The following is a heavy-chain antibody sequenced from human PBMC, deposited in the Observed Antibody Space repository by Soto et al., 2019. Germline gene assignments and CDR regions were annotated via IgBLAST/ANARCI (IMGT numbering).Heavy chain of an antibody. CDR2: MNPNSGNT. Sequence: QVQLVQSGAEVKKPGASVKVSCKASGYTFTSYDINWVRQATGQGLEWMGWMNPNSGNTGYAQKFQGRVTMTRNTSXTTXYXALSSLRSEDTAVYYCAREHYDFPDPDYYYYYGMDVWGQGTTVTVSS. J-gene: IGHJ6*02. CDR1: GYTFTSYD. D-gene: IGHD3-3*01. V-gene: IGHV1-8*01. CDR3: AREHYDFPDPDYYYYYGMDV.